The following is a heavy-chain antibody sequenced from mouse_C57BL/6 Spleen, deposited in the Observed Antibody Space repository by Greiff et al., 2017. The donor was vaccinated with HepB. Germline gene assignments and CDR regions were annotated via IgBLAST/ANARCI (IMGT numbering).Heavy chain of an antibody. CDR1: GYTFTSYW. CDR2: INPSNGGT. CDR3: ARSDYDYDVWFAY. Sequence: VQLQQPGTELVKPGASVKLSCKASGYTFTSYWMHWVKQRPGQGLEWIGNINPSNGGTNYNEKFKSKATLTVDKSSSTAYMQLSSLTSEDSAVYYCARSDYDYDVWFAYWGQGTLVTVSA. J-gene: IGHJ3*01. D-gene: IGHD2-4*01. V-gene: IGHV1-53*01.